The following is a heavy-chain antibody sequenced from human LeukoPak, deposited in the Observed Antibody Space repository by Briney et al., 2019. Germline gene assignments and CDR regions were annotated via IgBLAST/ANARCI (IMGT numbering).Heavy chain of an antibody. D-gene: IGHD6-13*01. CDR1: GFTFSSYS. J-gene: IGHJ4*02. CDR3: ARDQGDSSSWYRSPNFYYFDY. CDR2: ISGDSNYI. V-gene: IGHV3-21*01. Sequence: GGSLRLSCAASGFTFSSYSMNWVRQAPGKGLEWVSSISGDSNYIYYADSVRGRFTISRGNAKNSLYLQMNSLRAEDTAVYYCARDQGDSSSWYRSPNFYYFDYWGQGTLVTVSS.